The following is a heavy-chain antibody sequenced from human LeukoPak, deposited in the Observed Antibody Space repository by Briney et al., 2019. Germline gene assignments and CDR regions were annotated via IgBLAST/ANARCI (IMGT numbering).Heavy chain of an antibody. CDR1: GGTFSSYA. V-gene: IGHV1-69*05. CDR3: AAEPRKYNWNDFDAFDI. D-gene: IGHD1-20*01. CDR2: IIPIFGTA. J-gene: IGHJ3*02. Sequence: SVKVSCKAPGGTFSSYAISWVRQAPGQGLEWMGGIIPIFGTANYAQKFQGRVTITTDESTSTAYMELSSLRSEDTAVYYCAAEPRKYNWNDFDAFDIWGQGTMVTVSS.